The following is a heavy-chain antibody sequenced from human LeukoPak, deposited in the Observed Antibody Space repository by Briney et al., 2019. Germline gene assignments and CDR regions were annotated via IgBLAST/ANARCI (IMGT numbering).Heavy chain of an antibody. Sequence: SVKVSCKASGYTFTSYAISWVRQAPGQGLEWMGGIIPIFGTANYAQKFQGRVTITADESTSTAYMELSSLRSEDTAVYYCARSSYYDSTTHNWFDPWGQGTLVTVSS. CDR2: IIPIFGTA. CDR1: GYTFTSYA. D-gene: IGHD3-22*01. J-gene: IGHJ5*02. V-gene: IGHV1-69*13. CDR3: ARSSYYDSTTHNWFDP.